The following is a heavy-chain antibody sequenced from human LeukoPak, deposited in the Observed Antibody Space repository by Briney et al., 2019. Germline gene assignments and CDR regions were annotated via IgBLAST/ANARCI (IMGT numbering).Heavy chain of an antibody. Sequence: KSSETLSLTCAVYGGSFSGYYWSWIRQPPGKGLEWIGEINHSGSTNYNPSLKSRVTISVDTSKNQFSLKLSSVTAADTAVYYCARVGLYSNYEYPTYNWFDPWGQGTLVTVSS. D-gene: IGHD4-11*01. CDR3: ARVGLYSNYEYPTYNWFDP. CDR2: INHSGST. CDR1: GGSFSGYY. J-gene: IGHJ5*02. V-gene: IGHV4-34*01.